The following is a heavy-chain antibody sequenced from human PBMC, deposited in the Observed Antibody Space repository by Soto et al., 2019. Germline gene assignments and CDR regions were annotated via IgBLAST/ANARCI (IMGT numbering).Heavy chain of an antibody. CDR1: RFTFSSYA. J-gene: IGHJ4*02. CDR3: AKESSRWELPTGDY. D-gene: IGHD1-26*01. CDR2: ISGSGGST. V-gene: IGHV3-23*01. Sequence: PGGSLRLSCAASRFTFSSYAMSWVRQAPGKGLEWVSAISGSGGSTYYADSVKGRFTISRDNSKNTLYLQMNSLRAEDTAVYYCAKESSRWELPTGDYWGQGTLVTVSS.